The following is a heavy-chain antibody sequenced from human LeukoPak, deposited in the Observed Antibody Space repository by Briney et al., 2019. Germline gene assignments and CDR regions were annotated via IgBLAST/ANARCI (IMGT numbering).Heavy chain of an antibody. CDR3: ARGKGGYSYGSNYYYGMDV. J-gene: IGHJ6*02. CDR1: GYTFTSYD. D-gene: IGHD5-18*01. Sequence: RASVTVSCKASGYTFTSYDINWVRQAPGQGLEWMGWMNPNSGNTGYAQKFQGRVTMTRNTSISTAYMELSSLRSEDTAVYYCARGKGGYSYGSNYYYGMDVWGQGTTVTVSS. CDR2: MNPNSGNT. V-gene: IGHV1-8*01.